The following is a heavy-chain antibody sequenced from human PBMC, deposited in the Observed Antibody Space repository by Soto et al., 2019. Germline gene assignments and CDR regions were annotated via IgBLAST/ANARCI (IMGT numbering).Heavy chain of an antibody. J-gene: IGHJ4*02. V-gene: IGHV4-39*01. D-gene: IGHD2-2*01. CDR1: GGSISSTSYY. Sequence: QLQLQESGPGLVKPSETLSLTCTVSGGSISSTSYYWGWIRQPPGKGLEWIGSIYHSGSTYYNPSHKSRVPISVDTSKNQFSLKLSPVTAADTAVYYCARLRIVVVPSAIDYWGQGTLVTVSS. CDR3: ARLRIVVVPSAIDY. CDR2: IYHSGST.